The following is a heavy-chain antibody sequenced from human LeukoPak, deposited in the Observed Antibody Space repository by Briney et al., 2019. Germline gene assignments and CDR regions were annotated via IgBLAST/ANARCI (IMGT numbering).Heavy chain of an antibody. CDR1: GFTFSTYA. Sequence: SVGSLRLSCAASGFTFSTYAMSWVRQALGKGLECVSTISGSGDNTYYADSVEGRFTISRDNSRNTLYLQMNSLRAEDTAVYYCAKVGTTSGWYGAFDYWGQGTLVTVSS. D-gene: IGHD6-19*01. V-gene: IGHV3-23*01. CDR2: ISGSGDNT. J-gene: IGHJ4*02. CDR3: AKVGTTSGWYGAFDY.